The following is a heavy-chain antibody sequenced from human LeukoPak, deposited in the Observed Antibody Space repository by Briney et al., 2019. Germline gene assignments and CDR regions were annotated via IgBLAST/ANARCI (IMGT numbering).Heavy chain of an antibody. Sequence: ASVKVSCKASGGTFSSYAISWVRQAPGQGLEWMGGIIPIFGTANYAQKFQGRVTITTDESTSTAYMELSSLRSEDTAVYYCAKGYSYGFSYYYCMDVWGKGTTVTVSS. J-gene: IGHJ6*03. V-gene: IGHV1-69*05. CDR1: GGTFSSYA. CDR3: AKGYSYGFSYYYCMDV. D-gene: IGHD5-18*01. CDR2: IIPIFGTA.